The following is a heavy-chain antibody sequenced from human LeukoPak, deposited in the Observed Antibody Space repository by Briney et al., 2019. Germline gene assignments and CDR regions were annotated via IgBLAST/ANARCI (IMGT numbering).Heavy chain of an antibody. V-gene: IGHV3-72*01. CDR3: GRIAINENNGMDV. CDR1: GFKFSDHY. CDR2: SRNKAISYTT. D-gene: IGHD1/OR15-1a*01. Sequence: GGSQRLSCAASGFKFSDHYIDWVRQAPGKGLEWVGRSRNKAISYTTEYAASVEGRFTISRDVSESSLYLQMNSLRTEDTDVYYCGRIAINENNGMDVWGQGTTVTVSS. J-gene: IGHJ6*02.